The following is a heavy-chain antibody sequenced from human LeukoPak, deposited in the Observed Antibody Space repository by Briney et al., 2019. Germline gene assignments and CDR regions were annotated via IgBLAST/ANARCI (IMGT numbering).Heavy chain of an antibody. CDR2: IIPIFGTA. CDR1: GGTFSSYA. J-gene: IGHJ4*02. CDR3: ARYYYDSSGYYYYFGY. Sequence: SVKVSCKASGGTFSSYAISWVRQAPGQGLEWMGGIIPIFGTANYAQKFQGRVTITADESTSTAYMELSSLRSEDTAVYYCARYYYDSSGYYYYFGYWGQGTLVTVSS. V-gene: IGHV1-69*13. D-gene: IGHD3-22*01.